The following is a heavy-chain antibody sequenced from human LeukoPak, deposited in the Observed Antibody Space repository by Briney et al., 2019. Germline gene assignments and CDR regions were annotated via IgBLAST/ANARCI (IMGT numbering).Heavy chain of an antibody. CDR1: GGSISGTNW. CDR2: ISLAGQT. D-gene: IGHD1-26*01. V-gene: IGHV4-4*02. J-gene: IGHJ4*02. CDR3: SRESGAFCPFGY. Sequence: PSGTLSLTCGVSGGSISGTNWWSWVRQPPGQGLEWIGEISLAGQTNYNPSLNGRVTMSLDKSSNHLSLNLTSVTAADTATYYCSRESGAFCPFGYWGQGTLVIVSS.